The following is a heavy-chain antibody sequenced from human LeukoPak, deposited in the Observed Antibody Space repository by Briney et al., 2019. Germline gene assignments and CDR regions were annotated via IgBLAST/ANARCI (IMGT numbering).Heavy chain of an antibody. CDR2: TRYDGTIK. D-gene: IGHD3-10*01. CDR1: GFTFGSYA. CDR3: AKDLELTMIRGVCEY. J-gene: IGHJ4*02. V-gene: IGHV3-30*02. Sequence: PGGSLRLSCAASGFTFGSYAMHWVRQAPGKGLEWVAFTRYDGTIKYYSGSVKGRFTISRDNSKNTLYLQMSSLRLEDTAVYYCAKDLELTMIRGVCEYWGQGTLVTVSS.